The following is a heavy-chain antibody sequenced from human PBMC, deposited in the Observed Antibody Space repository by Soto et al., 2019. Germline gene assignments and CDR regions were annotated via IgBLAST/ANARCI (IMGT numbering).Heavy chain of an antibody. CDR1: GYIFTSYG. D-gene: IGHD1-26*01. V-gene: IGHV1-18*01. J-gene: IGHJ4*02. Sequence: ASVKVSCKASGYIFTSYGISWVRQAPGQGLEWMGGISANNGNTNYAQKFQGRVTITTDTSTSTAYMELSSLRSEDTAVYYCARVGGSSTQYYFDYWGQGTLVTVSS. CDR3: ARVGGSSTQYYFDY. CDR2: ISANNGNT.